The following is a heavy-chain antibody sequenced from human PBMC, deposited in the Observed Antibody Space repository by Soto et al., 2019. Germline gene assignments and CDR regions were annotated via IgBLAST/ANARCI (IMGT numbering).Heavy chain of an antibody. V-gene: IGHV4-34*01. J-gene: IGHJ5*02. CDR3: ARTDYYDSSGYPKWFDP. D-gene: IGHD3-22*01. CDR2: THPGGRT. CDR1: GESFFGCY. Sequence: SEPRSLICAVDGESFFGCYWTWFRNSPGKGLEWIGETHPGGRTNYNPSLTSRVTISIDTSKNPFSLKWTSVTAADTSVYYCARTDYYDSSGYPKWFDPWGQGTQVTVS.